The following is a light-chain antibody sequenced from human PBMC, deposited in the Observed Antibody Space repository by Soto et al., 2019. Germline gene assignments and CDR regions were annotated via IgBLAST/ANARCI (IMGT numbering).Light chain of an antibody. CDR2: DAS. Sequence: EIVLTQSPATLSLSPGERATLSCRASQSVSSYLAWYQQKPGQAPRLLIYDASNRATGIPARFSCSGSGTYFSLTISSPEPEDFAVYYCQQRSNWPSITFGQGTRLEIK. V-gene: IGKV3-11*01. CDR1: QSVSSY. J-gene: IGKJ5*01. CDR3: QQRSNWPSIT.